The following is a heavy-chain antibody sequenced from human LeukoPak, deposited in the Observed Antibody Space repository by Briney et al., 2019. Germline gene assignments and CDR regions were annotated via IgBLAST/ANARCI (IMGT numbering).Heavy chain of an antibody. J-gene: IGHJ4*02. CDR2: IYYSGST. D-gene: IGHD3-22*01. V-gene: IGHV4-39*07. CDR3: ARDHRHYYDSSGLDY. Sequence: PSETLSLTCTVSGGSISSSSYYWGWIRQPPGKGLEWIGSIYYSGSTYYNPSLKSRVTISVDTSKNQFSLKLSSVTAADTAVYYCARDHRHYYDSSGLDYWGQGTLVTVSS. CDR1: GGSISSSSYY.